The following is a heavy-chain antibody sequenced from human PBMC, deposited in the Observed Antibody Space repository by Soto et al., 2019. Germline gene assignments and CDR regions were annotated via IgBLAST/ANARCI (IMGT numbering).Heavy chain of an antibody. J-gene: IGHJ3*02. D-gene: IGHD3-10*01. V-gene: IGHV5-51*01. CDR3: ARLEVRTQTPRGAFDI. CDR2: IYPGDSDT. CDR1: GYSFTSYW. Sequence: GESLKISCKGSGYSFTSYWIGWVRQMPGKGLEWMGIIYPGDSDTRYSPSFQGQVTISADKSISTAYLQWSSLKASDTAMYYCARLEVRTQTPRGAFDIWGQGTMVTVSS.